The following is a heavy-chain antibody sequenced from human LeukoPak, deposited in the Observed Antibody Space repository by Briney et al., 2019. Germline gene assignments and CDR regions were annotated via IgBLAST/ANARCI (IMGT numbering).Heavy chain of an antibody. CDR2: ISYDGSNK. CDR3: ARESVPTVVTTCYFDY. V-gene: IGHV3-30*04. D-gene: IGHD4-23*01. Sequence: PGGSLRLSCAASGFTFSSYAMHWVRQAPGKGLEWVAVISYDGSNKYYADSVKGRFTISRDNSKNTLYLQMNSLRAEDTAVYYCARESVPTVVTTCYFDYWGQGTLVTVSS. J-gene: IGHJ4*02. CDR1: GFTFSSYA.